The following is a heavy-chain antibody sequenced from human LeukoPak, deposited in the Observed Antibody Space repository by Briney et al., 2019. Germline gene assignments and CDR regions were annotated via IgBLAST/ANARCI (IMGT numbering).Heavy chain of an antibody. J-gene: IGHJ6*02. D-gene: IGHD3-22*01. Sequence: GGSLRLSCAGSGFTFSSYGMHWVRQAPGKGLEWVAVIWYDGSNKYYADSVKGRFTISRDNSKNTLYLQMNSLRAEDTAVYYCARDGNYYDSSGYYYGDYYYYGMDVWGQGTTVTVSS. V-gene: IGHV3-33*01. CDR1: GFTFSSYG. CDR3: ARDGNYYDSSGYYYGDYYYYGMDV. CDR2: IWYDGSNK.